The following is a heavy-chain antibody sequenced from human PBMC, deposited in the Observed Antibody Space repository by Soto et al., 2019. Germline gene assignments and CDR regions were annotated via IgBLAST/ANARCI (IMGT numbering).Heavy chain of an antibody. Sequence: EVQLVESGGDLVQPGGSLRLSCAASGFSVNSKYMSWVRQAAGTGLEWVSLIQKGGSTYYAGSVKGRFTISRGFSENTLFFQMTSLGVEDTAVYYCSRENVHCIGVRCYRVPMDVWGKGITVTVSA. CDR2: IQKGGST. D-gene: IGHD2-15*01. CDR3: SRENVHCIGVRCYRVPMDV. J-gene: IGHJ6*04. V-gene: IGHV3-66*01. CDR1: GFSVNSKY.